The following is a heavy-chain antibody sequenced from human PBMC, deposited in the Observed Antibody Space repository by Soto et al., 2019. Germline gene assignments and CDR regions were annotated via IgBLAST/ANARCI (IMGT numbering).Heavy chain of an antibody. CDR1: GYTFTSYG. V-gene: IGHV1-18*04. CDR3: ARDVPDSNYNYYCGMDV. J-gene: IGHJ6*02. Sequence: ASVKVSCKASGYTFTSYGISWVRQAPGQGLEWMGWISAYNGNTNYAQKLQGRVTMTTDTSTSTAYMELRSLRSDDTAVYYCARDVPDSNYNYYCGMDVWGQGTTVTVPS. CDR2: ISAYNGNT. D-gene: IGHD4-4*01.